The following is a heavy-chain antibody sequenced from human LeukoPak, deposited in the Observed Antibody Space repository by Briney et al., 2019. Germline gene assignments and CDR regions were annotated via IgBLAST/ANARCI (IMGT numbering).Heavy chain of an antibody. CDR1: DFTFSNYD. D-gene: IGHD2-2*01. CDR2: ISNSSSLI. Sequence: GGSLRLSCAASDFTFSNYDMNWVRQAPGKGLEWVSYISNSSSLISYADSVKGRFTISRDNAKNSLHLQMNSLRDEDTAVYYCARDASSQLDYWGQGTRVTVSS. CDR3: ARDASSQLDY. J-gene: IGHJ4*02. V-gene: IGHV3-48*02.